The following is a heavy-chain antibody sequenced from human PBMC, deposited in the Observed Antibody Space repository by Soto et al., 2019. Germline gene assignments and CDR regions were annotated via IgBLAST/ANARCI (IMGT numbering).Heavy chain of an antibody. CDR1: GFSLSTSGVG. CDR3: AHKGPGSRAIDY. CDR2: IYWDDSK. Sequence: QITLKESGPTLVKPTQTLTLTCTFSGFSLSTSGVGVGWIRQPPGKALEWLAVIYWDDSKTYSPSLKSRLTTTKEPSGARLVLPMPNRDPVDTATYTCAHKGPGSRAIDYWGRGARSPSPQ. J-gene: IGHJ4*02. V-gene: IGHV2-5*02. D-gene: IGHD3-10*01.